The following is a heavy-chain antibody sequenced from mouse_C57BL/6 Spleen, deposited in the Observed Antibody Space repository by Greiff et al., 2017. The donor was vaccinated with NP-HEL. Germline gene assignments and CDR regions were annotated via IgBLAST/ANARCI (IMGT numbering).Heavy chain of an antibody. D-gene: IGHD2-1*01. CDR3: ARDGNCVDFDY. V-gene: IGHV1-80*01. Sequence: LVESGAELVKPGASVKISCKASGYAFSSYWMNWVKQRPGKGLEWIGQIYPGDGDTNYNGKFKGKATLTADKTSSTAYMQLSSLTSKDSAVYFCARDGNCVDFDYWGQGTTLTVSS. J-gene: IGHJ2*01. CDR2: IYPGDGDT. CDR1: GYAFSSYW.